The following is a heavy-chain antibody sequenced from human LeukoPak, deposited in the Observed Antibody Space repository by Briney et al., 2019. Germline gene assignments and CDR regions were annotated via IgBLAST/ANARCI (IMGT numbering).Heavy chain of an antibody. V-gene: IGHV3-7*01. CDR2: IKQDGSEK. Sequence: GGSLRLSCAASGFTFSSYWMSWVRQAPGKGLEWVANIKQDGSEKYYVDSVKGRFTISRDNAKNSLYLQMNSLRAEDTAVYYCARVDVLLWFGELSYWGQGTLVTVSS. CDR3: ARVDVLLWFGELSY. CDR1: GFTFSSYW. J-gene: IGHJ4*02. D-gene: IGHD3-10*01.